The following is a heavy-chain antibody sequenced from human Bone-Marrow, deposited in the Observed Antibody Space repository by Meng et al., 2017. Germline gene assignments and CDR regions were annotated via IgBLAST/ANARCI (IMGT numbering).Heavy chain of an antibody. Sequence: GEFLKISCAASGFTFSSYWMHWVRQAPGKGLVWVSRINSGGSSTSYADSVKGRFTISRDNAKNTLYLQMSSLRAEDTAVYYCAREGLLWFGELDYWGQGTLVTVSS. D-gene: IGHD3-10*01. CDR2: INSGGSST. J-gene: IGHJ4*02. CDR1: GFTFSSYW. V-gene: IGHV3-74*01. CDR3: AREGLLWFGELDY.